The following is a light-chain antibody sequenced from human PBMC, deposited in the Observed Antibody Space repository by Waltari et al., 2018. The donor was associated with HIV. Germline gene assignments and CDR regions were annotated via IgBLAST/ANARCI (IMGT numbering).Light chain of an antibody. CDR2: DDS. V-gene: IGLV3-21*04. Sequence: SYVLTQPPSVSVAPGKTARITCGGNNLGSKSVHWYQQKPGQAPVVGIYDDSDRPSGSPERFAGSNSGNTATLTIGRVEAGDEADYYCQVWDSSSDHWVFGGGTKLTVL. CDR3: QVWDSSSDHWV. CDR1: NLGSKS. J-gene: IGLJ3*02.